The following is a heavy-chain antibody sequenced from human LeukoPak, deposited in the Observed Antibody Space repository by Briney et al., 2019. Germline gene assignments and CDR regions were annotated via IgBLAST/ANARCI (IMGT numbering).Heavy chain of an antibody. Sequence: GRSLRLSCAASGFTFDDYAMHWVRQAPGKGLEWVSDISWNSGSIGYADSVKGRFTISRDNAKNSLYLQMNSLRAEDTALYYCAKDLSSRGYYYYGMDVWGQGTTVTVSS. J-gene: IGHJ6*02. CDR3: AKDLSSRGYYYYGMDV. CDR2: ISWNSGSI. D-gene: IGHD6-13*01. V-gene: IGHV3-9*01. CDR1: GFTFDDYA.